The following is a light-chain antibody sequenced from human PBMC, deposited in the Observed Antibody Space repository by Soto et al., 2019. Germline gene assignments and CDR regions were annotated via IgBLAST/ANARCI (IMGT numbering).Light chain of an antibody. CDR3: VLLYGGAWV. Sequence: QTVVTQEPSLTVSPGGTVTLTCALTTGAVTSDYYPNWFQRKPGQALRTLIYRTSNKHSWTPARFSGSLLGGKAALALSGVQPEDEADYYCVLLYGGAWVFGGGTKLTVL. CDR2: RTS. CDR1: TGAVTSDYY. V-gene: IGLV7-43*01. J-gene: IGLJ3*02.